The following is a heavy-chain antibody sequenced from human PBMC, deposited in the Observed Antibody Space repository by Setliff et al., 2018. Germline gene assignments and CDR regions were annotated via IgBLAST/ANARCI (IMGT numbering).Heavy chain of an antibody. CDR2: ISSYNGHT. J-gene: IGHJ4*02. V-gene: IGHV1-18*01. CDR3: ARLVRYCTKTSCQRASGGEY. Sequence: ASVKVSCKTSGYMFNSYGLSWVRQAPGQGLDWMGWISSYNGHTNYAQKSQDSVTMTTDTSTTTAYMEVRSLTPDDTAVYYCARLVRYCTKTSCQRASGGEYWGQGTLVTVSS. CDR1: GYMFNSYG. D-gene: IGHD2-2*01.